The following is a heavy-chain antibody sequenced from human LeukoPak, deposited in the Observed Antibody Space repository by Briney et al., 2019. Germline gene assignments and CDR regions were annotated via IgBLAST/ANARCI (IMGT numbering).Heavy chain of an antibody. J-gene: IGHJ4*02. CDR2: IGTAGDT. Sequence: GALELSFGASGFTFSDYDMHWGRPATGKGLEWVSAIGTAGDTYYTGSVKGRFTISRENAKNSLYLQMNSLRAGDTAVYYWGRXAKXRVGGVYYFDYWGQGTLVTVSS. CDR3: GRXAKXRVGGVYYFDY. CDR1: GFTFSDYD. V-gene: IGHV3-13*01. D-gene: IGHD1-1*01.